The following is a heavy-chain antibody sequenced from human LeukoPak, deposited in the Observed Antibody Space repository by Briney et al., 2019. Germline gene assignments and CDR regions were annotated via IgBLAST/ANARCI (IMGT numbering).Heavy chain of an antibody. J-gene: IGHJ4*02. CDR1: GFTFSSYS. V-gene: IGHV3-21*01. CDR2: ISSSSYI. Sequence: GGSLRLSCAASGFTFSSYSMNWVRQAPGKGLEWVSSISSSSYIYYADSVKGRFTISRDNAKNSLYLQMNSLRAEDTAVYYCARDEAAGFNDYWGQGTLVTVSS. CDR3: ARDEAAGFNDY. D-gene: IGHD6-13*01.